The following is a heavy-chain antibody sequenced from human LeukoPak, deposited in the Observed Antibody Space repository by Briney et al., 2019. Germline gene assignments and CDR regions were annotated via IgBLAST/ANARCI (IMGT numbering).Heavy chain of an antibody. CDR2: ITYDGYYK. CDR1: GFTFTSYG. V-gene: IGHV3-30*03. Sequence: PGTSLRLSCAASGFTFTSYGMHWVRQAPGKGLEWVALITYDGYYKYYSDSVKGRFTISSDTSKNTMYLQMNSLRAEDTAVYYCARDRVRLDYWGRGTLVTVSS. D-gene: IGHD3-10*01. J-gene: IGHJ4*02. CDR3: ARDRVRLDY.